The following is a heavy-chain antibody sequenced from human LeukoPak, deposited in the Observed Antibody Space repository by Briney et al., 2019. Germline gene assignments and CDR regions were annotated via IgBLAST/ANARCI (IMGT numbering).Heavy chain of an antibody. V-gene: IGHV4-4*02. J-gene: IGHJ4*02. Sequence: SETLSLTCTVSGGSISSSNWWSWVRPPPGKGLEWIGEIYHSGSTNYNPSLKSRVTISVDKSKNQFSLKLSSVTAADTAVYYCASGSAAGTFDYWGQGTLVTVSS. CDR1: GGSISSSNW. CDR3: ASGSAAGTFDY. CDR2: IYHSGST. D-gene: IGHD6-13*01.